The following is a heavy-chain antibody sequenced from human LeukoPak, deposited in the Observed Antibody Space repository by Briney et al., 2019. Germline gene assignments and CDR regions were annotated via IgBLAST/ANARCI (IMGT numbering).Heavy chain of an antibody. Sequence: ASVKVSCKASGYTFTDHYMHWVRQAPGQGLEWMGWINPNSGGTIYAQKFQGRVTMTRDTSISTAYMELSRLRSDDTAVYYCARSEGVIARGLKNWFDPWGQGTLVTVSS. V-gene: IGHV1-2*02. D-gene: IGHD3-16*02. CDR3: ARSEGVIARGLKNWFDP. CDR2: INPNSGGT. CDR1: GYTFTDHY. J-gene: IGHJ5*02.